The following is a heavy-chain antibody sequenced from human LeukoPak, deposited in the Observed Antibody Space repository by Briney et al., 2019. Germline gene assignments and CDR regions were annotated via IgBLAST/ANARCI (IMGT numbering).Heavy chain of an antibody. CDR3: AVVGATRAFDI. J-gene: IGHJ3*02. CDR2: IVVGSGNT. D-gene: IGHD1-26*01. V-gene: IGHV1-58*02. Sequence: SVKVSCKASGFTFTSSAMQGVRQARGQRLEWIGWIVVGSGNTNYAQMFQERVTITRDMSTSTAYMELSSLRSEDTAVYYCAVVGATRAFDIWGQGTMVTVSS. CDR1: GFTFTSSA.